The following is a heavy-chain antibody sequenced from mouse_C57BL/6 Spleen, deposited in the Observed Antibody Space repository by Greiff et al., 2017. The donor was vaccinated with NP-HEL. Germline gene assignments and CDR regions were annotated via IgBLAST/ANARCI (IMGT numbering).Heavy chain of an antibody. CDR3: TIITTAGNFDV. CDR1: GYTFTSYW. CDR2: IYPGNSDT. V-gene: IGHV1-5*01. J-gene: IGHJ1*03. D-gene: IGHD1-1*01. Sequence: EVQLQQSGTVLARPGASVKMSCKTSGYTFTSYWMHWVKQRPGQGLEWIGAIYPGNSDTSYNQKFKGKAKLTAVTSASTAYMELSSLTNEDSAVYYCTIITTAGNFDVWGTGTTVTVSS.